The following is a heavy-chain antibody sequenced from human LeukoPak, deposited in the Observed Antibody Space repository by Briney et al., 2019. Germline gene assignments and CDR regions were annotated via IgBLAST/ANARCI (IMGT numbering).Heavy chain of an antibody. CDR1: GGSFSGYY. J-gene: IGHJ5*02. V-gene: IGHV4-34*01. CDR2: INHSGST. D-gene: IGHD6-13*01. Sequence: SETLSLTCAVYGGSFSGYYWSWIRQPPGKGLEWIGEINHSGSTNYNPSIKSRVTISVDTSKNQFSLNLTSVTAADTAVYYCARLYIRGYSRSTNYNWFDPWGQGTLVTVSS. CDR3: ARLYIRGYSRSTNYNWFDP.